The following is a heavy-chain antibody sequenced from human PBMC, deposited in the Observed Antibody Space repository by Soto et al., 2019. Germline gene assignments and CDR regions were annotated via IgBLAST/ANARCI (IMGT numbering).Heavy chain of an antibody. Sequence: SPPTPVNPTQTLTLTCTSSGFPLTTTGVGVGCIRQPPGKALECLALISWDGDKRYSPSLRSRLTISKDTSKNQVALTMTNMDPVDTATYYCARIRYNWNGLDYWGQGTLVTVSS. CDR1: GFPLTTTGVG. CDR3: ARIRYNWNGLDY. J-gene: IGHJ4*02. D-gene: IGHD1-1*01. CDR2: ISWDGDK. V-gene: IGHV2-5*02.